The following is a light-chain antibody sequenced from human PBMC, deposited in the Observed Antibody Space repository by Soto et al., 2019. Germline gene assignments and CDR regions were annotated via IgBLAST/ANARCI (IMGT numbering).Light chain of an antibody. J-gene: IGKJ1*01. Sequence: EIVMTQAPATLSVSPGERATLSCRASQSVSSNLAWYQQKPGQAPRLLIYGASTWTTGIPARFSGSGSGTEFTLTISSLQSEHFAVYYCQQYNNWPPGTFGQGTKVEIK. CDR1: QSVSSN. CDR2: GAS. CDR3: QQYNNWPPGT. V-gene: IGKV3-15*01.